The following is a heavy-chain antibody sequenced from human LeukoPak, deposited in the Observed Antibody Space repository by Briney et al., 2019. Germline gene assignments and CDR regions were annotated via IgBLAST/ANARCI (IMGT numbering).Heavy chain of an antibody. CDR1: GGSISSGGYY. J-gene: IGHJ4*02. D-gene: IGHD3-22*01. CDR3: ARENPDSSGYYYFDY. V-gene: IGHV4-31*03. CDR2: IYYSGST. Sequence: SETLSLTCTVSGGSISSGGYYWSWIRQHPGKGLEWIGYIYYSGSTYYNPSLKSRVTISVDTSKNQFSLKLSSVTAADTAVYYCARENPDSSGYYYFDYWGQGTLVTVSS.